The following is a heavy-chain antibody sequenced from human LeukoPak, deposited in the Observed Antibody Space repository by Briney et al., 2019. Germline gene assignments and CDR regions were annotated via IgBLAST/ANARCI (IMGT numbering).Heavy chain of an antibody. J-gene: IGHJ4*02. CDR1: GYSITTAYY. D-gene: IGHD3-22*01. CDR2: IYHSGST. Sequence: PSETLSLTCTVSGYSITTAYYWGWIPQPPGKGLEWIGSIYHSGSTYYNASLKSRVTMSVDTSKNQFSLNLRSVTAADTAVYYCVRDNYYDGSGYPYYFDYWGQGTLVTVSS. V-gene: IGHV4-38-2*02. CDR3: VRDNYYDGSGYPYYFDY.